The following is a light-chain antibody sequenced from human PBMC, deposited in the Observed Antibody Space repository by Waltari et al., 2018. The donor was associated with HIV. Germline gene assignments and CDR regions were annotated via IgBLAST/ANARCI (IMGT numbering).Light chain of an antibody. V-gene: IGKV1-39*01. CDR1: QTIRSS. Sequence: DIQMTQSPSSLSASVGDTVNIACRASQTIRSSLNWYQQTPGKAPRLLISTASTRQSGVPSRFSGSGSGTDFTLTISSLQPDDFATYYCQQSFSFPLSFGPGTRVDIK. J-gene: IGKJ3*01. CDR2: TAS. CDR3: QQSFSFPLS.